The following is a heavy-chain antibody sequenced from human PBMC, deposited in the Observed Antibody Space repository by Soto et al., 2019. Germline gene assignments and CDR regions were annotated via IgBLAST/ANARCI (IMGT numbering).Heavy chain of an antibody. Sequence: GASVKVSCKASGYTFTSYGISWVRQAPGQGLEWMGWISAYNGNTNYAQKLQGRVTMTTDTSTSTAYMELRSLRSDDTAVYYCARALLPVGPTTDLGFWGQGTLVTVS. D-gene: IGHD1-26*01. J-gene: IGHJ4*02. CDR3: ARALLPVGPTTDLGF. CDR1: GYTFTSYG. CDR2: ISAYNGNT. V-gene: IGHV1-18*04.